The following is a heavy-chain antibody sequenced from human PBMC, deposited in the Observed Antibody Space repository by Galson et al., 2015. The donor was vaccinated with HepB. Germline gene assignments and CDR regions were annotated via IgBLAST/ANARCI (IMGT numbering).Heavy chain of an antibody. Sequence: SLRLSCAASGFTFSSYSMNWVRQAPGKGLEWVSSISSSSSYIYYADSVKGRFTISRDNDKNSLYLQMNSLRAEDTAVYYCARPRRDGYVDRYFDFWGRGTLVTVSS. J-gene: IGHJ2*01. CDR3: ARPRRDGYVDRYFDF. D-gene: IGHD5-24*01. CDR2: ISSSSSYI. V-gene: IGHV3-21*01. CDR1: GFTFSSYS.